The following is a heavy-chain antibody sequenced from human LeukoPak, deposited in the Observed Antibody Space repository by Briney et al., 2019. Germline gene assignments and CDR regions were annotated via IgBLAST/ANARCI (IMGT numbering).Heavy chain of an antibody. CDR1: GFTFSSYA. CDR3: AKTLGYCSSTSCVRGGMDV. V-gene: IGHV3-23*01. D-gene: IGHD2-2*01. Sequence: GGSLRLSCAASGFTFSSYAMSWVRQAPVKGLEWVSSISGSGGNTYYADSVKGRFTISRDNSKNTLYLQMNSLRAEDTAVYYCAKTLGYCSSTSCVRGGMDVWGKGTTVTVSS. CDR2: ISGSGGNT. J-gene: IGHJ6*04.